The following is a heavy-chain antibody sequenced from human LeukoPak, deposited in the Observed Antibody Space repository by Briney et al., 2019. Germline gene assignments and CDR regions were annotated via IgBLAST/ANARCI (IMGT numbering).Heavy chain of an antibody. Sequence: SPSETLSLTCTVSGGSISSSSYYWGWIRQPPGKGLEWIGYIYYSGSTYYNPSLKSRVTISVDTSKNQFSLKLSSVTAADTAVYYCARYPDIVVVVAATGAFDIWGQGTMVTVSS. D-gene: IGHD2-15*01. J-gene: IGHJ3*02. CDR1: GGSISSSSYY. CDR3: ARYPDIVVVVAATGAFDI. V-gene: IGHV4-30-4*08. CDR2: IYYSGST.